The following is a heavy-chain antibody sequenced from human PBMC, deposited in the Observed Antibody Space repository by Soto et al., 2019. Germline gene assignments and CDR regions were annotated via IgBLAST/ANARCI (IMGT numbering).Heavy chain of an antibody. Sequence: QVQLQQWGAGLLKPSETLSLTCAVYTGSVSGYYWSWIRQIPGQGLEWIGEINRSGRTNYNPSLTSQVTISVDTSKNQFSLKMSSVNAADTAVYYCARANLYGAYVSSWFDPWGQGTLVTVSS. CDR2: INRSGRT. D-gene: IGHD4-17*01. V-gene: IGHV4-34*01. J-gene: IGHJ5*02. CDR3: ARANLYGAYVSSWFDP. CDR1: TGSVSGYY.